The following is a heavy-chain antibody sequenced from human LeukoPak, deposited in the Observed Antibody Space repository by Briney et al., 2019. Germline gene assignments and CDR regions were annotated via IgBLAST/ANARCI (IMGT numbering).Heavy chain of an antibody. V-gene: IGHV4-39*01. Sequence: SETLSLTCTVSGGSISDNTYYWGWIRQSPGKGLECVGTIYYSGTTYYNPSLKSRVTISVDMSNNQFSLRLSSVTAADTAVYYCAKHQTYYYDSSGYPIDNWGQGTLVTVSS. CDR1: GGSISDNTYY. D-gene: IGHD3-22*01. CDR2: IYYSGTT. CDR3: AKHQTYYYDSSGYPIDN. J-gene: IGHJ4*02.